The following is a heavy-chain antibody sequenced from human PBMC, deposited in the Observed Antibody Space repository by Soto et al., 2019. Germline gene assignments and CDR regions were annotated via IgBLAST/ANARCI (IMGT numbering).Heavy chain of an antibody. CDR3: ARDRGYSYGLGSGGMDV. Sequence: LRLSCAASGFTFSSYSMNWVRQAPGKGLEWVSSISSSSSYIYYADSVKGRFTISRDNAKNSLYLQMNSLRAEDTAVYYCARDRGYSYGLGSGGMDVWGQGTTVTVSS. V-gene: IGHV3-21*01. CDR2: ISSSSSYI. J-gene: IGHJ6*02. CDR1: GFTFSSYS. D-gene: IGHD5-18*01.